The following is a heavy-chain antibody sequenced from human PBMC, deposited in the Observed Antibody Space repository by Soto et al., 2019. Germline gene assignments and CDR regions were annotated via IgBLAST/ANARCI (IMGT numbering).Heavy chain of an antibody. CDR3: ATVRYFDWLLRSYYYYGMDV. Sequence: WEILSLTCAVSGGSISSSNWWSWVRQPPGKGLEWIGEIYHSGSTNYNPSLKSRVTISVDKSKNQFSLKLSSVTAADTAVYYCATVRYFDWLLRSYYYYGMDVWGQGTTVTVSS. V-gene: IGHV4-4*02. D-gene: IGHD3-9*01. J-gene: IGHJ6*02. CDR1: GGSISSSNW. CDR2: IYHSGST.